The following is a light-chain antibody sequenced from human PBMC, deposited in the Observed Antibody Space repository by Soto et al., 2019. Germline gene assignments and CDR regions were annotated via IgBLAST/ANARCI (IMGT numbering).Light chain of an antibody. Sequence: DIQMTQSPSSLSASEGDRVTITCQSSHDVSRNLNWFQQKPGEAPQLLIYDASKLERGVASRFSGSGSGTDFTLTISSLQPEDVATYYCQQYNSMLSFGGGTEVEIK. CDR3: QQYNSMLS. V-gene: IGKV1-33*01. CDR1: HDVSRN. J-gene: IGKJ4*01. CDR2: DAS.